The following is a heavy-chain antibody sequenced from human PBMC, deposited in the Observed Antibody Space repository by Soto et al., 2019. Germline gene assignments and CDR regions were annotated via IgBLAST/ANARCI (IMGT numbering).Heavy chain of an antibody. CDR1: GGSISSGGYY. CDR2: IYYSGST. D-gene: IGHD2-2*01. CDR3: ARAGIVVPAAIPYYYYYGMDV. V-gene: IGHV4-31*03. Sequence: QVQLQESGPGLVKPSQTLSLTCTVSGGSISSGGYYWSWIRPHPGKGLEWMGYIYYSGSTYYNPSLKSRVPISVDTSKNQFSPKLSSVTAADTAGYYCARAGIVVPAAIPYYYYYGMDVWGQGTTVTVSS. J-gene: IGHJ6*02.